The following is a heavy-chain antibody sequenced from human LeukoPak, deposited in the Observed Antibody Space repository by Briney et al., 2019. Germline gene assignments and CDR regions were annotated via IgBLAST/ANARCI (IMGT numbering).Heavy chain of an antibody. CDR1: GSIFSNYA. J-gene: IGHJ4*02. CDR2: ISGSDGST. D-gene: IGHD2-8*02. Sequence: PGGSLRLSCAASGSIFSNYAMSWVRQAPGKGLEWVSTISGSDGSTYYADSVKGRFTISRDNAKNSLYLQLNSLRVEDTAVYYCASYLYWWSDLGYWGQGTLVTVSS. CDR3: ASYLYWWSDLGY. V-gene: IGHV3-23*01.